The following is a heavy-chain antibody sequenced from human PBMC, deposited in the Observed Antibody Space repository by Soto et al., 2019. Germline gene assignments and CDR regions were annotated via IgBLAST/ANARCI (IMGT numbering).Heavy chain of an antibody. CDR1: GGSTSSGGYS. Sequence: SETLSLTCAVSGGSTSSGGYSWSWIRQPPGKGLEWIGYIYHSGSTYYNPSLKSRVTISVDRSKNQFSLKLSSVTAADTAVYYCARSFYGDYDGWFDPWGQGTTVTVSS. CDR2: IYHSGST. V-gene: IGHV4-30-2*01. D-gene: IGHD4-17*01. J-gene: IGHJ5*01. CDR3: ARSFYGDYDGWFDP.